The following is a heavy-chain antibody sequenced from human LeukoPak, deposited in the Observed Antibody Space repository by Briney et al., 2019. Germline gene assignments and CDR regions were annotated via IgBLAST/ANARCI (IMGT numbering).Heavy chain of an antibody. CDR1: GFTFSSYG. CDR3: AKDVPYYYDSSGYPDY. D-gene: IGHD3-22*01. J-gene: IGHJ4*02. V-gene: IGHV3-30*18. Sequence: GGSLRLSCAASGFTFSSYGMHWVRQAPGKGLEWVAVISYDGSNKYYADAVKGRFTISRDNAKNTLYLQMNSLRAEDTAVYYCAKDVPYYYDSSGYPDYWGQGTLVTVSS. CDR2: ISYDGSNK.